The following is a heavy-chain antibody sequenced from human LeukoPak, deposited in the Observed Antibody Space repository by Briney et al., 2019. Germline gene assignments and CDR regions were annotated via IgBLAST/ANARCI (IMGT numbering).Heavy chain of an antibody. D-gene: IGHD4-23*01. CDR1: GFTSDDCA. CDR2: ISWNSGSI. CDR3: AKGGEWTVVTDYFDY. Sequence: PGRSLRLSCAGSGFTSDDCAMHWVRQAPGKGLEWVSGISWNSGSIGYADSVKGRFTISRDNSKNTLYLQMNSLRAEDTAVYYCAKGGEWTVVTDYFDYWGQGTLVTVSS. V-gene: IGHV3-9*02. J-gene: IGHJ4*02.